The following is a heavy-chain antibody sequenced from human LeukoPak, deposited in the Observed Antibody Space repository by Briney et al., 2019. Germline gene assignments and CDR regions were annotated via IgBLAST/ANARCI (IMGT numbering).Heavy chain of an antibody. CDR3: ARVSDFWNEYYVSYFDY. CDR2: VNYSGNT. D-gene: IGHD3-3*01. CDR1: GGSIRGNY. V-gene: IGHV4-34*01. J-gene: IGHJ4*02. Sequence: SETLSLTCSVSGGSIRGNYWSWIRQTQGKGLEWIGEVNYSGNTNYNPSVKSRVAISVDMSKTHLSLRLNSVTAADTAVYYCARVSDFWNEYYVSYFDYWGQGALVIVSS.